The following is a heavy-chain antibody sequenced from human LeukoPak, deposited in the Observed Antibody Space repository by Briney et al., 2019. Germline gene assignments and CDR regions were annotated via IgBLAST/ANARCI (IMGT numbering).Heavy chain of an antibody. D-gene: IGHD2-15*01. Sequence: GESLKISCKGSGYSFTSYWIGWVRQMPGRGLEWMGIIYPGDSDTRYSPSFQGQVTISADKSISTAYLQWSSLKASDTAMYYCARRVGYCSGGSCYSSDAFDIWGQGTMVTVSS. CDR3: ARRVGYCSGGSCYSSDAFDI. CDR2: IYPGDSDT. J-gene: IGHJ3*02. CDR1: GYSFTSYW. V-gene: IGHV5-51*01.